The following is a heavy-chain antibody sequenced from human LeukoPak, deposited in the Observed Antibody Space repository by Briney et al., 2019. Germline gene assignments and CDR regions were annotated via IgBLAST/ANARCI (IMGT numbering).Heavy chain of an antibody. D-gene: IGHD6-19*01. V-gene: IGHV3-53*01. Sequence: GGSLRLSCAASGFTVSSNYMSRVRQAPGKGLEWVSVIYSGGSTYYADSVKGRFTISRDNSKNTLYLQMNSLRAEDTAVYYCARVLSSGWHAGAFDIWGQGTMVTVSS. CDR3: ARVLSSGWHAGAFDI. CDR1: GFTVSSNY. CDR2: IYSGGST. J-gene: IGHJ3*02.